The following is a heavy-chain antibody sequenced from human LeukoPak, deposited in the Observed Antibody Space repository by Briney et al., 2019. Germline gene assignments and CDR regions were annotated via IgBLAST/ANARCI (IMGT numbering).Heavy chain of an antibody. CDR1: GYTFTDYY. CDR3: AVAPGDY. Sequence: ASVKVSCKASGYTFTDYYIHWVRQAPGQGLEWMGWIDPNSDYTFYAQKFQGRVTLTRDTSISTVYMELTTLTSDDTALYYCAVAPGDYWGQGTLVTVSS. J-gene: IGHJ4*02. D-gene: IGHD2-21*01. CDR2: IDPNSDYT. V-gene: IGHV1-2*02.